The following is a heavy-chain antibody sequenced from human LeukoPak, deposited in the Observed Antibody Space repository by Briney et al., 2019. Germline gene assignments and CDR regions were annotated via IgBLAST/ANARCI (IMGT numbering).Heavy chain of an antibody. D-gene: IGHD3-10*01. CDR1: GGSISSGGYY. V-gene: IGHV4-31*03. CDR2: IYYSGST. J-gene: IGHJ4*02. Sequence: PSETLSLTCTVSGGSISSGGYYWSWIRQHPGKGVEWIGYIYYSGSTYYNPSLKSRVTISVDTSKNQFSLKLSSVTAADTAVYYCARLWFGEPSLDCWGQGTLVTVSS. CDR3: ARLWFGEPSLDC.